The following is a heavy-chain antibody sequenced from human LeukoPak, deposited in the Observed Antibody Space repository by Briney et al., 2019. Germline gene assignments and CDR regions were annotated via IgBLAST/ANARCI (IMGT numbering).Heavy chain of an antibody. Sequence: SETLSLTCTVSGGSISSYYWSWIRQPPGKGLEWIGYIYYSGSTNFNPSLKNRVTISLDTSKSQFSLRLTSVTAADTAVYYCASLGGLGSWNSGYWGQGTLVTVPS. CDR2: IYYSGST. V-gene: IGHV4-59*01. J-gene: IGHJ4*02. CDR3: ASLGGLGSWNSGY. D-gene: IGHD3-10*01. CDR1: GGSISSYY.